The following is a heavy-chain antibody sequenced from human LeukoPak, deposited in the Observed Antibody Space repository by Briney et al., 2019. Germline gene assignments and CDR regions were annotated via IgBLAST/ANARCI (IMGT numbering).Heavy chain of an antibody. J-gene: IGHJ3*02. CDR2: VYYSGST. CDR1: GGSISRSSLY. V-gene: IGHV4-39*01. CDR3: ARNASSLGAGAFDI. D-gene: IGHD2-2*01. Sequence: TSETLSLTCTVSGGSISRSSLYWDWIRQPPGKGLEWIGTVYYSGSTYYNPSLKSRVTISVDPSKNQFSLKLSSVTAADTAVYYCARNASSLGAGAFDIWGQGTMVTVSS.